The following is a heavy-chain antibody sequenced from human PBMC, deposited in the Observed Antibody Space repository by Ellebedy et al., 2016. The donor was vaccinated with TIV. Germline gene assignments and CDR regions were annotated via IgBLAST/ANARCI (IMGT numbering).Heavy chain of an antibody. J-gene: IGHJ6*02. CDR1: GFTFSSYG. Sequence: GESLKISXAASGFTFSSYGMHWVRQAPGKGLEWVAVISYDGSNKYYADSVKGRFTISRDNSKNTLYLQMNSLRAEDTAVYYCARDPPRITMVRGPLNGMDVWGQGTTVTVSS. CDR2: ISYDGSNK. D-gene: IGHD3-10*01. CDR3: ARDPPRITMVRGPLNGMDV. V-gene: IGHV3-30*03.